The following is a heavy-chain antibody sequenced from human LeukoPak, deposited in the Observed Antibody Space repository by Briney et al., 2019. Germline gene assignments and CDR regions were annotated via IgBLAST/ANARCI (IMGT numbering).Heavy chain of an antibody. CDR3: ARASDIAVTGFDC. CDR1: GYSISSDYY. CDR2: IYQSGST. D-gene: IGHD6-19*01. V-gene: IGHV4-38-2*01. J-gene: IGHJ4*02. Sequence: SETLSLTCAVSGYSISSDYYWGWIRQPPGKGLEWIGSIYQSGSTHYNPSLKSRVTISVDTSKNQFSLKLNSVTAADTAVYFCARASDIAVTGFDCWGQGLLVTVSS.